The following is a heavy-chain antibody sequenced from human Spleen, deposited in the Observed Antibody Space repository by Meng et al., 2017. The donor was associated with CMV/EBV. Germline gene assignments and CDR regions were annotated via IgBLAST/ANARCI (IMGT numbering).Heavy chain of an antibody. CDR1: GFTFSSYA. V-gene: IGHV3-23*03. D-gene: IGHD6-19*01. Sequence: GGSLRLSCAATGFTFSSYAMSWVRQAPGKGLEWVSVIYSGGSSTYYADSVKGRFTISRDNSKNTLYLQMNSLRAEDTAVYYCAKQGQWPPDYWGQGTLVTVSS. CDR3: AKQGQWPPDY. CDR2: IYSGGSST. J-gene: IGHJ4*02.